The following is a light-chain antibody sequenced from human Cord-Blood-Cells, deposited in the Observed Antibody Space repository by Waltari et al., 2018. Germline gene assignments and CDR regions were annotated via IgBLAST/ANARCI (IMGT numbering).Light chain of an antibody. V-gene: IGLV2-23*02. CDR3: CSYAGSPHWV. J-gene: IGLJ3*02. CDR2: EVS. Sequence: QSALTQPASVSGSPGQSITISCTGTRRDVGRYNLVSWYQQHPGKAPKLMIYEVSKRPSGVSNRFSGSKSGNTASLTISGLQAEDEADYYCCSYAGSPHWVFGGGTKLTVL. CDR1: RRDVGRYNL.